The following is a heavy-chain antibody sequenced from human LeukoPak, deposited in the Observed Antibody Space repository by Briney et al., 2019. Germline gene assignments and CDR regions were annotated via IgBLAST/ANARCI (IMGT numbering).Heavy chain of an antibody. J-gene: IGHJ5*02. V-gene: IGHV4-59*01. CDR1: GGSISSYY. Sequence: SETLSLTCTVSGGSISSYYWSWIRQPPGKGLEWIGYMYYSGSTNYNPSLKSRVTISVDTSKNQFSLKLSSVTAADTAVYYCARVGTYYDILTGYYSPNWFDPWGQGTLVTVSS. CDR2: MYYSGST. D-gene: IGHD3-9*01. CDR3: ARVGTYYDILTGYYSPNWFDP.